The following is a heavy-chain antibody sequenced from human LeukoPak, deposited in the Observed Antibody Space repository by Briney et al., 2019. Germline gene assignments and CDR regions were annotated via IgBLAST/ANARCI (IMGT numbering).Heavy chain of an antibody. Sequence: GGSLRLSCAASGFSFQDYTMHWVRQSPGKGLEWVSQISWSGGTTYYADSVKGRFTISRDNSRNSLYLQMNSLRTEDAALYYCAKERIGGSLDYWGQGTLLTVSS. V-gene: IGHV3-43*01. J-gene: IGHJ4*02. D-gene: IGHD3-10*01. CDR1: GFSFQDYT. CDR3: AKERIGGSLDY. CDR2: ISWSGGTT.